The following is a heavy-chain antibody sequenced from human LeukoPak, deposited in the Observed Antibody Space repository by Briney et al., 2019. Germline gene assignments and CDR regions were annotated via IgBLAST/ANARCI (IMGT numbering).Heavy chain of an antibody. Sequence: GGSLRLSCAASGFSVSDYSISWIRQSPGKGPEWISYVMSGRGSTNYADSVKGRFTISRDNAKNSLYLQMNSLRAEDTAVYYCARGVRIRLYQHWGQGTLVTVSS. CDR2: VMSGRGST. CDR1: GFSVSDYS. V-gene: IGHV3-11*06. D-gene: IGHD3-10*01. J-gene: IGHJ1*01. CDR3: ARGVRIRLYQH.